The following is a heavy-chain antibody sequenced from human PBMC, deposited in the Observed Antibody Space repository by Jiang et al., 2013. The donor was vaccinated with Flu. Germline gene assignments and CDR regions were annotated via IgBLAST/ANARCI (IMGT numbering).Heavy chain of an antibody. CDR2: TYYSGST. J-gene: IGHJ3*02. D-gene: IGHD1-26*01. V-gene: IGHV4-39*01. CDR3: VRHDIEGRVGVAVDPSSVFDI. Sequence: GSGLVKPSETLSLTCTVSGGSISSSHYYWGWIRQPPGKGLEWIGSTYYSGSTHDNPSLKSRVTISVDTTKNQFSLKLSSVTAADTAVYYCVRHDIEGRVGVAVDPSSVFDIWGQGTMVTVSS. CDR1: GGSISSSHYY.